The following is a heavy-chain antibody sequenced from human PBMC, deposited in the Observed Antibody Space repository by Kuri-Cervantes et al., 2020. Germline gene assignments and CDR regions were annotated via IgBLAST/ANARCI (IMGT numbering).Heavy chain of an antibody. CDR1: GGAFSSYS. CDR2: IIPIFDTS. CDR3: ARVPHGIGGSGWYFDY. Sequence: SVKVSCKASGGAFSSYSVNWVRQASGQGLEWIGGIIPIFDTSNHARKFQGRVAMTTDESTSTVYMELSSLRFEDTAVYYCARVPHGIGGSGWYFDYWGQGTLVTVSS. V-gene: IGHV1-69*05. J-gene: IGHJ4*02. D-gene: IGHD6-19*01.